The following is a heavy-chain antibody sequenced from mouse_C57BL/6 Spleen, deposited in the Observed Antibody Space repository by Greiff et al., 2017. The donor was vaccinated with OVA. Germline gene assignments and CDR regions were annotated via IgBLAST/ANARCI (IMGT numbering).Heavy chain of an antibody. CDR2: ISSGSSTI. CDR3: AKGIYYGNYTIDY. Sequence: EVKLMESGGGLVKPGGSLKLSCAASGFTFSDYGMHWVRQAPEKGLEWVAYISSGSSTIYYADTVKGRFTISRDNAKNTLFLQMTSLRSEDTAMYYCAKGIYYGNYTIDYWGQGTTLTVSS. V-gene: IGHV5-17*01. J-gene: IGHJ2*01. D-gene: IGHD2-1*01. CDR1: GFTFSDYG.